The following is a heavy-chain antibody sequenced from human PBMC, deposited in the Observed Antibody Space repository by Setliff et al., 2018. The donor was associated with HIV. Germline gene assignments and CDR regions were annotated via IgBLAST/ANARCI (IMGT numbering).Heavy chain of an antibody. Sequence: PGGSLRLSCAASGFSFSNYAMHWVRQAPGKGLEWVAVISYDGNNKYYADSVKGRFTISRDNSKNTLYLQMNSLRAEDTAVYYCARPLLQQLVLGINWLDPWGQGTLVTVSS. D-gene: IGHD6-13*01. CDR3: ARPLLQQLVLGINWLDP. CDR2: ISYDGNNK. J-gene: IGHJ5*02. CDR1: GFSFSNYA. V-gene: IGHV3-30-3*01.